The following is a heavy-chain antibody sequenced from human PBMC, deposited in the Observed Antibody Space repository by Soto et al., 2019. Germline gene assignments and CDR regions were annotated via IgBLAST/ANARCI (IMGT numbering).Heavy chain of an antibody. CDR2: IIPIFGTA. V-gene: IGHV1-69*13. D-gene: IGHD1-26*01. CDR1: GGTFSSYA. J-gene: IGHJ4*02. CDR3: ARDAIVGATTRRFDY. Sequence: GASVKVSCKASGGTFSSYAISWVRQAPGQGLEWMGGIIPIFGTANYAQKFQGRVTITADESTSTAYMELSSLRSEDTAVYYCARDAIVGATTRRFDYWGQGTLVTVSS.